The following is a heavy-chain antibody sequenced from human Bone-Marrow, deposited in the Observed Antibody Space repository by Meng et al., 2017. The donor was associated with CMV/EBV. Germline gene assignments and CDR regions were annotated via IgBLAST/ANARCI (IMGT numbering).Heavy chain of an antibody. CDR3: ARDRYCISTSCYRGFDY. D-gene: IGHD2-2*01. Sequence: GESLKISCAASGFTFSSYGMHWVRQAPGKGLEWVAFIRYDGSNKYYADFVKGRFTISRDNSKNTLYLQRNSLRAEDTAVYYCARDRYCISTSCYRGFDYWGQGTLVTVSS. CDR2: IRYDGSNK. V-gene: IGHV3-30*02. J-gene: IGHJ4*02. CDR1: GFTFSSYG.